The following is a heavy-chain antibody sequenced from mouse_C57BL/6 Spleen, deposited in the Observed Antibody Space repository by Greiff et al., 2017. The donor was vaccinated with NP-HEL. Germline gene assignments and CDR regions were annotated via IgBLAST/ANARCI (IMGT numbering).Heavy chain of an antibody. J-gene: IGHJ2*01. CDR2: IYPRSGNT. CDR1: GYTFTSYG. D-gene: IGHD1-1*01. V-gene: IGHV1-81*01. CDR3: ARGVTTVVATGYFDY. Sequence: VQLVESGAELARPGASVKLSCKASGYTFTSYGISWVKQRTGQGLEWIGEIYPRSGNTYYNEKFKGKATLTADKSSSTAYMELRSLTSEDSAVYFCARGVTTVVATGYFDYWGQGTTLTVSS.